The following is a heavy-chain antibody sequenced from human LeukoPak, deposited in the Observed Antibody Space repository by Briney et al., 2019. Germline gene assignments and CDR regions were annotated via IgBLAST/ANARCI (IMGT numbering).Heavy chain of an antibody. CDR3: ARRNGLSENWFDP. V-gene: IGHV3-7*01. D-gene: IGHD2-8*01. Sequence: GGPLRLSCAASGFTFSSYWMSWVRQAPGKGLEWVANIKQDGSEKYYVDSVKGRFTISRDNAKNSPYLQMNSLRAEDTAVYYCARRNGLSENWFDPWGQGTLVTVSS. CDR1: GFTFSSYW. CDR2: IKQDGSEK. J-gene: IGHJ5*02.